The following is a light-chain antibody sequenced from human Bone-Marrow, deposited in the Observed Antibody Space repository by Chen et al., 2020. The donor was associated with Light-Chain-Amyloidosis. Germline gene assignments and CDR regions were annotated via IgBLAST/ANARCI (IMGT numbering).Light chain of an antibody. CDR2: GSS. CDR1: QTISSNY. J-gene: IGKJ4*01. Sequence: EIVLTQSPGTLSLSPGAGANLSCRASQTISSNYLTWYQQQFGQAPRLLIYGSSSRATGIPDRITGSEAWTDFTLTINRLEPEDFAMYYCQQYGTSPLTFGGGTKVEIK. V-gene: IGKV3-20*01. CDR3: QQYGTSPLT.